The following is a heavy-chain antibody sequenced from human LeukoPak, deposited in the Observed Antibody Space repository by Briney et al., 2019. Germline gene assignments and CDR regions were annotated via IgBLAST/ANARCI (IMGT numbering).Heavy chain of an antibody. CDR1: GFTFSAYW. V-gene: IGHV3-7*01. D-gene: IGHD6-19*01. CDR3: ARVGKNGWDFDH. J-gene: IGHJ4*02. Sequence: PPGESLRLSCAASGFTFSAYWMTWVRQAPGKGLAWVANIIEGGDLKYYVDSVKGRFTISRDNTKNSLYLQMKSLRADDTAVYYCARVGKNGWDFDHWGQGTLVTVSP. CDR2: IIEGGDLK.